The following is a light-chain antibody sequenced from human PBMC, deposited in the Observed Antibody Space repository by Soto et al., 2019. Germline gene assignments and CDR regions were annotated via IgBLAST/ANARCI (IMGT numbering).Light chain of an antibody. V-gene: IGKV3-20*01. CDR3: QQYGSSGT. Sequence: EIVLTQSPGTLSLSPGERATLSCRASQSVGSSHLAWYQQKPGQAPSLLMYGASNRATGIPDRFSGSGSGTDFTLTISRLEPEDFAVYYCQQYGSSGTFGQGTKVEIK. J-gene: IGKJ1*01. CDR2: GAS. CDR1: QSVGSSH.